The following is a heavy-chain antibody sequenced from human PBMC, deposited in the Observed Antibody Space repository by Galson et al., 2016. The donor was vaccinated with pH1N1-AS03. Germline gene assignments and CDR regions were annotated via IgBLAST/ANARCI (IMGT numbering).Heavy chain of an antibody. J-gene: IGHJ5*02. CDR2: ISPYNGNT. V-gene: IGHV1-18*01. D-gene: IGHD2-15*01. CDR3: ARAAPFDP. CDR1: GYTFTTYD. Sequence: SVKVSCKASGYTFTTYDINWVRQAPGQGLEWMGWISPYNGNTQYAQRLEGRVTMTTDTSTNTAYLELRSLTYDDTAVYYCARAAPFDPWGHGTLVIVSS.